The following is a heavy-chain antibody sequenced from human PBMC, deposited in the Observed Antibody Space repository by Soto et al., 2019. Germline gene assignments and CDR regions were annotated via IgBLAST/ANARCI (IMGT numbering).Heavy chain of an antibody. J-gene: IGHJ4*02. CDR2: ISGSGRMT. V-gene: IGHV3-23*04. CDR1: VFTFRNFA. Sequence: EAQLVESGGDLVQPRGSLRLSCAASVFTFRNFAMTWVRQAPGKGLEWVSGISGSGRMTYYAHSVKGRFTVSRDNSKNSLYLQMDSVRAEDTAVYYCSKEAEESVNEPIPGDCWGQGTVVTVSS. D-gene: IGHD1-1*01. CDR3: SKEAEESVNEPIPGDC.